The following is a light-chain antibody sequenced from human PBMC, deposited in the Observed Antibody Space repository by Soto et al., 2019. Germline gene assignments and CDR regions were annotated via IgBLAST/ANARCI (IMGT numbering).Light chain of an antibody. J-gene: IGLJ1*01. V-gene: IGLV2-8*01. CDR2: EVS. CDR1: SSDPGGYNY. CDR3: SSYAGSNNSYV. Sequence: QAVLTQTPPPSRSTGQSITTSCPGNSSDPGGYNYVSWYQQHPGKAPKLMIYEVSKRPSGVPDRFSGSKSGNTASLTVSGLQAEDEADYYCSSYAGSNNSYVFGTGTKVTVL.